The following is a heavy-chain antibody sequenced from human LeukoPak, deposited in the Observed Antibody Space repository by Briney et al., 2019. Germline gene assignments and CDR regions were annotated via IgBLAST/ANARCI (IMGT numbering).Heavy chain of an antibody. D-gene: IGHD2-2*01. Sequence: GGSLRLSCATSGFTFSSYGMHWVRQAPGKGLEWVALIWYDGSNKYYADSVKGRSTISRDNSNNTLYLQMNSLRAEDTAVYYCARVSCSSTSCSLPYYWGQGTLVTVSS. CDR3: ARVSCSSTSCSLPYY. V-gene: IGHV3-33*01. CDR1: GFTFSSYG. J-gene: IGHJ4*02. CDR2: IWYDGSNK.